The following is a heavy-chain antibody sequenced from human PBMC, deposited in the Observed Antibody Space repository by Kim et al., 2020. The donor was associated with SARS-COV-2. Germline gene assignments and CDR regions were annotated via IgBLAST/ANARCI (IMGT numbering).Heavy chain of an antibody. CDR3: ARQEGYSYAYGMDV. V-gene: IGHV4-59*08. CDR2: IYYSGST. Sequence: SETLSLTCTVSSGSISSYYWSWIRQPPGKGLEWIGYIYYSGSTNYNPSLKSRVTISVDTSKNQFSLKLSSVTAADTAVYYCARQEGYSYAYGMDVWGQGTTVTVSS. D-gene: IGHD5-18*01. J-gene: IGHJ6*02. CDR1: SGSISSYY.